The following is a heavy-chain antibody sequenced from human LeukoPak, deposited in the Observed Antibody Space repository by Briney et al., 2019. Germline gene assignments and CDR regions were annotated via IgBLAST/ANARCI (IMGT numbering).Heavy chain of an antibody. CDR2: FDPEDGET. V-gene: IGHV1-24*01. J-gene: IGHJ4*02. D-gene: IGHD3-10*01. CDR1: GYTLTELS. Sequence: ASVKVSCKVSGYTLTELSMHWVRQAPGKGLEWTGGFDPEDGETIYAQKFQGRVTMTEDTSTDTAYMELSSLRSEDTAVYYCATDQYYGSGSSLDYWGQGTLVTVSS. CDR3: ATDQYYGSGSSLDY.